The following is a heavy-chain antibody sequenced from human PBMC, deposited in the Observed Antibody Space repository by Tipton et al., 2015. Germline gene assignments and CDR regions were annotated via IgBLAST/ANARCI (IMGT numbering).Heavy chain of an antibody. J-gene: IGHJ4*02. CDR1: GGSFSDYY. CDR2: IYYSGTT. V-gene: IGHV4-59*12. CDR3: ARIRGRYVLDH. Sequence: GLVKPSETLSLTCTVSGGSFSDYYWSWIRQSPGEGLEWIGYIYYSGTTNYNPSLKSRVTISVDTSKNQFFLRVTSVTAADTAVYYCARIRGRYVLDHWGQGTLVTVSS. D-gene: IGHD3-16*01.